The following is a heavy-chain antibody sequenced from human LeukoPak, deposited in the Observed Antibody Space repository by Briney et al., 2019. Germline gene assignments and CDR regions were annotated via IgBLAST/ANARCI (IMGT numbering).Heavy chain of an antibody. V-gene: IGHV3-11*01. D-gene: IGHD3-10*01. J-gene: IGHJ4*02. CDR3: TGNYYGSGSYADFDY. Sequence: GGSLRLSCAASGFTFSDYYMSWIRQAPGKGLEWVSYMSSSGSTRYYADSVKGRFTISRDNAKNSLYLQMNSLRAEDTAVYYCTGNYYGSGSYADFDYWGQGTLVTVSS. CDR2: MSSSGSTR. CDR1: GFTFSDYY.